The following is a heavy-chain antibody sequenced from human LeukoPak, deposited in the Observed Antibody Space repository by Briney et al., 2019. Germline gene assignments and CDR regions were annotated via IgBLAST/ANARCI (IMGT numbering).Heavy chain of an antibody. Sequence: GESLKISCKGSGYSFTSYWIGWVRQMPGKGLEWMGIIYPGDSDTRYSPSFQGQVTISADKSISTAYLQWSSLKASDTAMYYCARHCSGGSCVPVMGGVKNYYYYGMDVWGQGTTATVSS. CDR2: IYPGDSDT. D-gene: IGHD2-15*01. V-gene: IGHV5-51*01. CDR3: ARHCSGGSCVPVMGGVKNYYYYGMDV. CDR1: GYSFTSYW. J-gene: IGHJ6*02.